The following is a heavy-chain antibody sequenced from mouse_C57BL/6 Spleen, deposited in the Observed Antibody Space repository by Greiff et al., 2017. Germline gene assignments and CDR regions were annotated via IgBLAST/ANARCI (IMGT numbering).Heavy chain of an antibody. CDR1: GYAFSSYW. CDR2: IYPGDGDT. CDR3: ARTRLPAAVVATDYFDN. V-gene: IGHV1-80*01. J-gene: IGHJ2*01. Sequence: VQLQQSGAELVKPGASVKISCKASGYAFSSYWMNWVKQRPGKGLEWIGQIYPGDGDTNYNGKFKGKATLTADKSSSTAYMQLSSLTSEDSAVYFCARTRLPAAVVATDYFDNRGQGTTLTVSS. D-gene: IGHD1-1*01.